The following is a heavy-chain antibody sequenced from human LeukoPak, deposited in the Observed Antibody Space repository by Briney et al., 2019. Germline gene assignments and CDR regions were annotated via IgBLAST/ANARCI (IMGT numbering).Heavy chain of an antibody. J-gene: IGHJ6*03. D-gene: IGHD1-1*01. CDR2: ISAYNGNT. CDR3: ARDGAGSTYYYYMDV. CDR1: GYTFTSYY. V-gene: IGHV1-18*04. Sequence: ASVKVSCKASGYTFTSYYMHWVRQAPGQGLEWMGWISAYNGNTNYAQKLQGRVTMTTDTSTSTAYMELRSLGSDDTAVYYCARDGAGSTYYYYMDVWGKGTTVTVSS.